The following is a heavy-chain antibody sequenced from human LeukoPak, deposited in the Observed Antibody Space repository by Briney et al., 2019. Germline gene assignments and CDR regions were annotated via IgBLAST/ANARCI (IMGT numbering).Heavy chain of an antibody. CDR3: VRVSISRLGADLLYDV. D-gene: IGHD3-3*01. CDR1: GLPFSTYS. V-gene: IGHV3-21*01. CDR2: MTPGDTYI. Sequence: GGSLRLSCVLSGLPFSTYSMNCFRDAPGKGLEWVSTMTPGDTYIYYTDSVKGRFTIPRDDAKNSLYLQMSSLRAEDTAVYYCVRVSISRLGADLLYDVWGQGTTVLVSS. J-gene: IGHJ6*02.